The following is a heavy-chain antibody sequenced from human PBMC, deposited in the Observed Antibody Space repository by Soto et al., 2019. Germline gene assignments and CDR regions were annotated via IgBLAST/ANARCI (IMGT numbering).Heavy chain of an antibody. CDR3: ARSSRGRYYFDY. V-gene: IGHV4-59*08. Sequence: SETLSLTCTVSGGSISSYYWSWIRQPPGKGLEWIGYIYYSGSTNYNPSLKSRVTISVDTSKNQFSLKLSSVTAADTAVYYCARSSRGRYYFDYWGQGTLVTVSS. CDR1: GGSISSYY. CDR2: IYYSGST. J-gene: IGHJ4*02.